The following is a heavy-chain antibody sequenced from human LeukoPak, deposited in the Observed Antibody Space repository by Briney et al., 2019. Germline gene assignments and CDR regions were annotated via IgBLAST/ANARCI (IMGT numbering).Heavy chain of an antibody. CDR3: ARADYSGYSGIDY. V-gene: IGHV4-39*07. J-gene: IGHJ4*02. CDR1: GGSISSSSYY. D-gene: IGHD5-12*01. CDR2: IYYSGST. Sequence: ASETLSLTCTVSGGSISSSSYYWGWIRQPPGKGLEWIGSIYYSGSTYYNPSLKSRVTISVDRSKNQFSLKLSSVTAADTAVYYCARADYSGYSGIDYWGQGTLVTVSS.